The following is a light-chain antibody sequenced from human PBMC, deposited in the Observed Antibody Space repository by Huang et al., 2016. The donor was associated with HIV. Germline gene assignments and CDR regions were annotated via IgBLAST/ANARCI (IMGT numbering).Light chain of an antibody. Sequence: DIQMTQSPSSLSASVGDRVTITCRASQTITTYLSWYQQKPGKAPKLLIYGASSLHSGVPSRFSGSGSGTDFTLTSSSLQPEDFATYYCQQSYFTPLTFGGGTRLEIK. V-gene: IGKV1-39*01. CDR1: QTITTY. CDR2: GAS. CDR3: QQSYFTPLT. J-gene: IGKJ4*01.